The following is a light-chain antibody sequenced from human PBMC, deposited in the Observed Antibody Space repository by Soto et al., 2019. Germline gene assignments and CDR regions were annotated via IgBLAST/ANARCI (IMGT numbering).Light chain of an antibody. CDR2: LEGSGSY. Sequence: QPVLTQSSSASASLGSSVKLTCTLSSGHSSYIIAWHQQQPGKAPRYLMKLEGSGSYNKGSGVPDRFSGSSSGADRYLTISNIQFADAADYYCETWDSNTRVFGGGTKLTVL. V-gene: IGLV4-60*02. J-gene: IGLJ3*02. CDR1: SGHSSYI. CDR3: ETWDSNTRV.